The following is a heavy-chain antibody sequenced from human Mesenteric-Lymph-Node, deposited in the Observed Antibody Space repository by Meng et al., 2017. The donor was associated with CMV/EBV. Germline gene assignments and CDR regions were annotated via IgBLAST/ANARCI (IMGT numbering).Heavy chain of an antibody. J-gene: IGHJ5*02. CDR2: IYSGGSRT. CDR3: AKGLAVVVSAQDWFDP. CDR1: GFTFSSYG. V-gene: IGHV3-23*03. D-gene: IGHD2-2*01. Sequence: GESLKISCAASGFTFSSYGMSWVRQAPGKGLEWVSVIYSGGSRTYYTDSVKGRFTISRDNSKNTLYLQMNSLRAEDTALYYCAKGLAVVVSAQDWFDPWGQGTLVTVSS.